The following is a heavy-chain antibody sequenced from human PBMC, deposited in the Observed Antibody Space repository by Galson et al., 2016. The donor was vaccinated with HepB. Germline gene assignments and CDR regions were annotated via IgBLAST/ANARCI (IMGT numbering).Heavy chain of an antibody. D-gene: IGHD1-26*01. CDR2: TSGSRRFT. J-gene: IGHJ6*03. V-gene: IGHV3-11*06. Sequence: SLRLSCAASGFTFSEYYMTWIRKAPGKGLEWVSYTSGSRRFTNYADSVKGRFTISRDNTKKILYLQMDNLRAEDTGVYYCARSSSGGYYGRTYYYIDVWGKGITVTVSS. CDR1: GFTFSEYY. CDR3: ARSSSGGYYGRTYYYIDV.